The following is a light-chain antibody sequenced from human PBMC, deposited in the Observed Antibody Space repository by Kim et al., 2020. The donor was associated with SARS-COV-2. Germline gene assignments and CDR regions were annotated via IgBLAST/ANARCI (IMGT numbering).Light chain of an antibody. CDR2: DAS. J-gene: IGKJ4*01. CDR1: QSVRTY. CDR3: QQRSSWPALS. V-gene: IGKV3-11*01. Sequence: EIVLTQSPATLSLTPGERATLSCRANQSVRTYIAWYQQKPGQAPRLLIYDASSRATGIPARFSGSGSGTDSTLTISSLEPEDFAVYYCQQRSSWPALSFGGGTKVDIK.